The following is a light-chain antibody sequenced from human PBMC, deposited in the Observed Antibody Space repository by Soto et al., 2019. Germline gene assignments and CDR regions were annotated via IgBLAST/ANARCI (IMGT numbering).Light chain of an antibody. CDR1: QSVSSSY. CDR2: VAS. Sequence: EIVLTQSPGTLSLSPGERATLSCRASQSVSSSYLAWYQQKPGQAPRLLIYVASSRATGIPDRFSGSGSGTDFTLTISRLEPEDFAVYYCQHYGSAWTFGQGTKVEIK. J-gene: IGKJ1*01. V-gene: IGKV3-20*01. CDR3: QHYGSAWT.